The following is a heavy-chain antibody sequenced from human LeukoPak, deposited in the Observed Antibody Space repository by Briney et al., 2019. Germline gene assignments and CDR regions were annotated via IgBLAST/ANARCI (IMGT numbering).Heavy chain of an antibody. V-gene: IGHV3-9*01. CDR1: GFTFDDYA. CDR2: ISWNSGSI. J-gene: IGHJ4*02. Sequence: GGSLRLSCAASGFTFDDYAMHWVRQAPGKGLKWVSGISWNSGSIGYADSVKGRFTISRDNAKNSLYLQMNSLRAEDTALYYCMITFGGVIVSFDYWGQGTLVTVSS. D-gene: IGHD3-16*02. CDR3: MITFGGVIVSFDY.